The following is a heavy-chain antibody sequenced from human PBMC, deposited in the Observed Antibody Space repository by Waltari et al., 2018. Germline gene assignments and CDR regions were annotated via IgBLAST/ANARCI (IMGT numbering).Heavy chain of an antibody. V-gene: IGHV2-5*02. D-gene: IGHD1-20*01. CDR3: AHRLGVSLTSNWNHGYFDY. CDR1: GFSLTTPGVG. CDR2: IYWDDDK. Sequence: QITLKESGPTLVNPTQTLTLTCTFSGFSLTTPGVGVGWLRQPPGHSLECLALIYWDDDKRYNPSLKSRLTITKDTSKNQVVLTMTNLDPVDTATYFCAHRLGVSLTSNWNHGYFDYWGQGALVTVSS. J-gene: IGHJ4*02.